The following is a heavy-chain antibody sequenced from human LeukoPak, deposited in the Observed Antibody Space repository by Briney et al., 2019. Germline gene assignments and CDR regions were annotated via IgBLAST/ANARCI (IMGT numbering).Heavy chain of an antibody. Sequence: PGRSLRLSCAGSGFTFDDYAMHWVRQTPGKGLEWVSGISWNSGNIAYADFVGGRFTISRDNAKNSLSLQMNSLSDEDTAVYYCAKGAYGGATFFYYMDVWGKGTTVTVSS. CDR1: GFTFDDYA. D-gene: IGHD2/OR15-2a*01. CDR3: AKGAYGGATFFYYMDV. V-gene: IGHV3-9*01. CDR2: ISWNSGNI. J-gene: IGHJ6*03.